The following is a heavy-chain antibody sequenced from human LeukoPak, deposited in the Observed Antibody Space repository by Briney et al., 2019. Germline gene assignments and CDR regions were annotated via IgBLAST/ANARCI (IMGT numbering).Heavy chain of an antibody. Sequence: EASVKVSCKASGYTLTGYYMHWVRRAPGQGLEWVGWINPNSGGTNYAQKFQGRVTMTRDTSISTAYMELSRLRSDDTAVYYCARVPLEYSSGWFDYWGQGTLVTVSS. J-gene: IGHJ4*02. CDR1: GYTLTGYY. CDR3: ARVPLEYSSGWFDY. D-gene: IGHD6-19*01. V-gene: IGHV1-2*02. CDR2: INPNSGGT.